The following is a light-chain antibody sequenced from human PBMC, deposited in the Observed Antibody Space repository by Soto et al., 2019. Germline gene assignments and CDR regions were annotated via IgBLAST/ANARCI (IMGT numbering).Light chain of an antibody. CDR3: QQYGSSPFT. V-gene: IGKV3D-20*01. Sequence: EMVLTQSPAPLSLSPGERATLSCGASQSVSSSYLDGYHQKPALAPRLLIYNASSRATGIPDRFSGSGSGTDFTLTISRLEPEDFTVYYCQQYGSSPFTFGQGTKREIK. CDR2: NAS. CDR1: QSVSSSY. J-gene: IGKJ2*01.